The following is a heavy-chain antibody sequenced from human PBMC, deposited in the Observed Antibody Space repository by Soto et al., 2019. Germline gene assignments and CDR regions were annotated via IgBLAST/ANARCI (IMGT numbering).Heavy chain of an antibody. CDR3: ARAASGYDEYYYYCMDV. J-gene: IGHJ6*02. Sequence: QVQLQESGPGLVTPSQTLSLTCTVSGGSISSGGYYWSWIRQHPWKGLEWIGYIYYSGSTYYNPSFKSRVTISVDTSKNQFSLKLSSVTAADTAVYYCARAASGYDEYYYYCMDVGGQGTTVTVSS. CDR1: GGSISSGGYY. D-gene: IGHD5-12*01. V-gene: IGHV4-31*03. CDR2: IYYSGST.